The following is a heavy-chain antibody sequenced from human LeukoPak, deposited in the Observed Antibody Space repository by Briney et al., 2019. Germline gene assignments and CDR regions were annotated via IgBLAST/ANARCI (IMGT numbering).Heavy chain of an antibody. CDR3: AIIGAAGGTTSAKKFDD. V-gene: IGHV3-43*01. D-gene: IGHD1-14*01. J-gene: IGHJ4*02. Sequence: PGGSLRLSCAASGFTFDDYAMHWVRQAPGKGLEWVSLISWDGGSTYYADSMKGRFTISRDNSQNLVYLQMNSLRTEDTAVYYCAIIGAAGGTTSAKKFDDWGQGTLVTVSS. CDR2: ISWDGGST. CDR1: GFTFDDYA.